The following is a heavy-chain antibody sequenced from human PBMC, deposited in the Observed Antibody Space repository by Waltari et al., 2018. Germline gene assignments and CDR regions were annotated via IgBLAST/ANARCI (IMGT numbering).Heavy chain of an antibody. CDR3: TRDLEGALGFATYYFDY. CDR2: IRSKAYGGTT. J-gene: IGHJ4*02. CDR1: GFTFGDYA. Sequence: EVQLVESGGGLVQPGRSLRLSCTASGFTFGDYAMSWVRQAPGQGLEWVGFIRSKAYGGTTEYAASVKGRFTISRDDSKSIAYLQMNSLKTEDTAVYYCTRDLEGALGFATYYFDYWGQGTLVTVSS. D-gene: IGHD1-26*01. V-gene: IGHV3-49*04.